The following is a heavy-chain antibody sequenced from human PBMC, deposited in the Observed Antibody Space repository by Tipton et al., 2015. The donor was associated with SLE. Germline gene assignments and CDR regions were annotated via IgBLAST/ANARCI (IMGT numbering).Heavy chain of an antibody. J-gene: IGHJ4*02. CDR2: IYFSGPT. V-gene: IGHV4-39*01. D-gene: IGHD6-19*01. Sequence: TLSLTCSVSGGSMYNVRYYWGWIRQSPGKGLEWLGSIYFSGPTYYKPSLKSRVTISVDTSKNQISLKLRSVTATDTAVYYCAGTPWLVRFEYWGQGTLVTVSS. CDR1: GGSMYNVRYY. CDR3: AGTPWLVRFEY.